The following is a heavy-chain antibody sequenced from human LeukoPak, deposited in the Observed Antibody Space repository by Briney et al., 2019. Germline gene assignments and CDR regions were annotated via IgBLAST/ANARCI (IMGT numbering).Heavy chain of an antibody. CDR3: AREVRSSGWYTYYFDY. CDR1: GGTFSSYA. CDR2: IIPIFGTA. D-gene: IGHD6-19*01. Sequence: SVKVSCKASGGTFSSYAISWVRQAPGQGPEWMGGIIPIFGTANYAQKFQGRVTITTDESTSTAYMELSSLRSEDTAVYYCAREVRSSGWYTYYFDYWGQGTLVTVSS. J-gene: IGHJ4*02. V-gene: IGHV1-69*05.